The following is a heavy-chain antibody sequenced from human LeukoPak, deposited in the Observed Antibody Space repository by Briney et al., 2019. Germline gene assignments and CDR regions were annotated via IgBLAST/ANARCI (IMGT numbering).Heavy chain of an antibody. J-gene: IGHJ4*02. V-gene: IGHV1-69*04. CDR3: ARDSHDFWLDY. CDR2: IIPILGIA. CDR1: GYTFTSYA. Sequence: ASVKVSCKASGYTFTSYAISWVRQAPGQGLEWMGRIIPILGIANYAQKFQGRVTITADKSTSTAYMELSSLRSEDTAVYYCARDSHDFWLDYWGQGTLVTVSS. D-gene: IGHD3-3*01.